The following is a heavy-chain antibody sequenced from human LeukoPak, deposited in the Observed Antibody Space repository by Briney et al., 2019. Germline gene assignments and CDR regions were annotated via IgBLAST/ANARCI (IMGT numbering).Heavy chain of an antibody. Sequence: GASVKVSCKASGYTFTGYYMHWVRQAPGQGLEWMGWINPNSGGTNYAQKFQGRGTMTRDTSISTAYMELSRLRSDDTAVYYCARGTRAGIVVVPAALYKPHYYYMDVWGKGTTVTVSS. CDR2: INPNSGGT. V-gene: IGHV1-2*02. CDR1: GYTFTGYY. D-gene: IGHD2-2*01. CDR3: ARGTRAGIVVVPAALYKPHYYYMDV. J-gene: IGHJ6*03.